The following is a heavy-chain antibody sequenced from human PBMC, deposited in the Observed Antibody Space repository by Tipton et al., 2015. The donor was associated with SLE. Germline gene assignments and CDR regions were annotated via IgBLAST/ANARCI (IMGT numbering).Heavy chain of an antibody. J-gene: IGHJ5*02. D-gene: IGHD3-10*01. V-gene: IGHV4-59*11. Sequence: TLSLTCTVSGGSFTSHYWSWIRQPPGKGLEWIGYIYYSGSTNYNPALQSRVTISIDTSRKQFSLRMSSVTAADTAVYYCARAGPAGDWFDPWGPGTLVSVS. CDR1: GGSFTSHY. CDR3: ARAGPAGDWFDP. CDR2: IYYSGST.